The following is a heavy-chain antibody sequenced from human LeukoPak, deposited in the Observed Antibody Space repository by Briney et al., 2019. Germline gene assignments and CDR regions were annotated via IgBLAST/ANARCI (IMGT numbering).Heavy chain of an antibody. V-gene: IGHV4-30-4*01. CDR2: IYYSGST. CDR1: GGSISSGDYY. CDR3: AREGSMTTVTYFDY. J-gene: IGHJ4*02. Sequence: SETLSLTCTVSGGSISSGDYYWSWIRQPPGTGLEWIGHIYYSGSTYYNPSLKSRVTISVDTSKNQFSLKLSSVTAADTAVYYCAREGSMTTVTYFDYWGQGTLVTVSS. D-gene: IGHD4-17*01.